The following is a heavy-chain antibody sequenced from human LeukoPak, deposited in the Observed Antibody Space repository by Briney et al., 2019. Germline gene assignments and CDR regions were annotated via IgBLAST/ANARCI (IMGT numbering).Heavy chain of an antibody. J-gene: IGHJ4*02. V-gene: IGHV3-53*01. D-gene: IGHD1-7*01. CDR1: RFTVSSNY. Sequence: PGGSLRLSCAASRFTVSSNYMSWVRQAPGKGLEWVSIIYSGGTIHYADSVKGRFTISRDNAKNSLYLQMNSLRAEDTAVYYCARVGLWHYPVDSWGQGTLVTVSS. CDR3: ARVGLWHYPVDS. CDR2: IYSGGTI.